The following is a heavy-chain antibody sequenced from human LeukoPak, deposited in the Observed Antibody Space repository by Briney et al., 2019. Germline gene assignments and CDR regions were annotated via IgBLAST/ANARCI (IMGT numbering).Heavy chain of an antibody. V-gene: IGHV1-46*01. J-gene: IGHJ6*04. Sequence: ASVKVSCKASGYTFTSCYMHWVRQAPGQGLEWMGIINPSGGSTSYAQKFQGRVTMTRDTSTSTVYMELSSLRSEDTAVYYCARADGDYYYGMDVWGKGTTVTVSS. CDR1: GYTFTSCY. CDR3: ARADGDYYYGMDV. CDR2: INPSGGST. D-gene: IGHD3-10*01.